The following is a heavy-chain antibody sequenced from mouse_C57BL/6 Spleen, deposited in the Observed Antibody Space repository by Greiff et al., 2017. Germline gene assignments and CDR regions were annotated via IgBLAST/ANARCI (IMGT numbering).Heavy chain of an antibody. D-gene: IGHD2-4*01. CDR2: IDPSDSYT. Sequence: VQLQQPGAELVMPGASVKLSCKASGYTFTSYWMHWVKQRPGQGLEWIGEIDPSDSYTNYNQKFKGKSTLTVDKSSSTAYMQLSSLTSEDSAVYYCARPYYDYDGYYAMDDWGQGTSVTVSS. J-gene: IGHJ4*01. V-gene: IGHV1-69*01. CDR3: ARPYYDYDGYYAMDD. CDR1: GYTFTSYW.